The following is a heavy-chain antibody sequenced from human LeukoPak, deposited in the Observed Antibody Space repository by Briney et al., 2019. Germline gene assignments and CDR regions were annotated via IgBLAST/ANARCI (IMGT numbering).Heavy chain of an antibody. CDR1: GGSFSGYY. CDR3: ATPTETIAAVDAFDI. V-gene: IGHV4-34*01. J-gene: IGHJ3*02. Sequence: PSETLSLTCAVYGGSFSGYYWSWIRQPPGKGLEWIGEINHSGSTNYNPSLKSRVTISVDTSKNQFSLKLSSVTAADTAVYYCATPTETIAAVDAFDIWGQGTMVTVSS. D-gene: IGHD6-6*01. CDR2: INHSGST.